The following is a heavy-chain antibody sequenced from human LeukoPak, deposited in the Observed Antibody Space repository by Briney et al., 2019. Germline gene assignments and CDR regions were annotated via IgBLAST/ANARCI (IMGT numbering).Heavy chain of an antibody. V-gene: IGHV3-23*01. CDR1: GFTFSRFA. J-gene: IGHJ4*02. Sequence: GGSLRLSCAASGFTFSRFAMSWVRQAPGKGLEWVPGISGSGDNTYYADSVKGRFTISRDNSKNTLYVQVNSLGTEDTAAYYCAKGSYYDSSGSFYFDYWGQGTLVTVSS. CDR3: AKGSYYDSSGSFYFDY. CDR2: ISGSGDNT. D-gene: IGHD3-22*01.